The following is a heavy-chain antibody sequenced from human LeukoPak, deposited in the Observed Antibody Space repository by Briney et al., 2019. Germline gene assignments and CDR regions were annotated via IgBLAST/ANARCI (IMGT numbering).Heavy chain of an antibody. CDR1: GFTFSSYA. CDR3: ARDSHISYSSSWSRDFQH. J-gene: IGHJ1*01. CDR2: ISGSGGST. V-gene: IGHV3-23*01. Sequence: GGSLRLSCAASGFTFSSYAMSWVRQAPGKGLEWVSAISGSGGSTYYAQKFQGRVTMTKDTSTSTVYMELSSLRSEDTAVYYCARDSHISYSSSWSRDFQHWGQGTLVTVSS. D-gene: IGHD6-13*01.